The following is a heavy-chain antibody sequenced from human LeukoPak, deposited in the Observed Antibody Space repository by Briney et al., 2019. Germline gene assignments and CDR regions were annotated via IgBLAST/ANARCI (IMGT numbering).Heavy chain of an antibody. CDR2: IYYSGST. CDR3: ARDQGRWLVRTFDY. Sequence: SSETLSLTCTVSDGSISSSSYYWGWIRQPPGKGLEWIGNIYYSGSTYYNPSLKSRVTISVDTSKNQFSLKLSSVTAADTAVYYCARDQGRWLVRTFDYWGQGTLVTVSS. V-gene: IGHV4-39*07. J-gene: IGHJ4*02. CDR1: DGSISSSSYY. D-gene: IGHD6-19*01.